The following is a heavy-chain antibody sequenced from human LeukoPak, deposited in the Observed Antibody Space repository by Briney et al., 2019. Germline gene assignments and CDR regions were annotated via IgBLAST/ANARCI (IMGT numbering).Heavy chain of an antibody. Sequence: SETLSLTCAVYGGSFSAYYWTWIRQSPGKGLEWIGEINHSGSTNSNPCLKSRVTISVDPSKNQFSLNLTSVTAADTAVYFCARTPNYYDSSGRKFAYDIWGQGTKVIVSS. J-gene: IGHJ3*02. CDR1: GGSFSAYY. V-gene: IGHV4-34*01. CDR2: INHSGST. D-gene: IGHD3-22*01. CDR3: ARTPNYYDSSGRKFAYDI.